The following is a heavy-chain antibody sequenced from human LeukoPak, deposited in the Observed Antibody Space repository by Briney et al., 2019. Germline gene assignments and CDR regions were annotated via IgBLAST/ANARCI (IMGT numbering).Heavy chain of an antibody. Sequence: AVKVSCKASGGTFSSYAISWVRQAPGQGLEWMGGIIPIFGTANYAQKFQGRVTITADKSTSTAYMELSSLRSEDTAVYYCASGRGDSGDYYYYYYMDVWGKGTTVTVSS. CDR3: ASGRGDSGDYYYYYYMDV. CDR2: IIPIFGTA. D-gene: IGHD3-10*01. J-gene: IGHJ6*03. V-gene: IGHV1-69*06. CDR1: GGTFSSYA.